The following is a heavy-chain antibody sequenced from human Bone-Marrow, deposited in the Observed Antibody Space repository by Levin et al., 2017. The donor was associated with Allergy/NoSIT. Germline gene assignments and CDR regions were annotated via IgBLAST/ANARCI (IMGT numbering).Heavy chain of an antibody. V-gene: IGHV1-69*01. Sequence: KISCKASGGTFSSYAITWVRQAPGQGLEWMGGIIPIFGTANYAQKFQGRVTITADESTSTAYMELSSLRSEDTAVYYCARDALVVTTGWYFDLWGRGTLVTVSS. CDR2: IIPIFGTA. D-gene: IGHD3-22*01. J-gene: IGHJ2*01. CDR3: ARDALVVTTGWYFDL. CDR1: GGTFSSYA.